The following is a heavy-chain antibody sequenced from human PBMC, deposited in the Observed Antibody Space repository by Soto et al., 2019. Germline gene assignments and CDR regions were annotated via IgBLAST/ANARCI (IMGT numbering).Heavy chain of an antibody. CDR3: ARVPTKTQKHNNWFDP. D-gene: IGHD2-8*01. CDR2: IYYSGST. V-gene: IGHV4-31*11. J-gene: IGHJ5*02. CDR1: GDSISKSGYY. Sequence: PSETLSLTCAVSGDSISKSGYYWSWIRQNQGKALEWIGYIYYSGSTNYNPSLKSRVTISVDTSKNQFSLKLSSVTAADTAVYYCARVPTKTQKHNNWFDPWGQGTLVTVSS.